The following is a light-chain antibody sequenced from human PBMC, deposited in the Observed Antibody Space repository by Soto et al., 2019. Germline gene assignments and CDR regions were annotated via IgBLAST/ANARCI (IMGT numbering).Light chain of an antibody. CDR2: DAS. CDR1: QSISSW. CDR3: QHYNSYSEA. Sequence: VTIPCRASQSISSWLAWYQQKPGKAPKFLIYDASNLESGVPSRFSGSGSGTEFTLTISSLQPDDFATYYCQHYNSYSEAFGQGTKVDIK. J-gene: IGKJ1*01. V-gene: IGKV1-5*01.